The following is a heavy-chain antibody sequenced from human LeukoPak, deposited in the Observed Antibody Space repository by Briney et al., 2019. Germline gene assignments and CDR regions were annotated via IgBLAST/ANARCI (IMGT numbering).Heavy chain of an antibody. CDR3: AKDLDYTTYRYYFDY. J-gene: IGHJ4*02. CDR2: IGAGGTFT. CDR1: GFTFSSYA. D-gene: IGHD4-11*01. V-gene: IGHV3-23*01. Sequence: GGSLRLSCTASGFTFSSYALNWVRQAPGKGLEWVSGIGAGGTFTYYADSGKGRFTISRDNSRNTLYLQINSLRADDTAVYYCAKDLDYTTYRYYFDYWGQGTLVTVSS.